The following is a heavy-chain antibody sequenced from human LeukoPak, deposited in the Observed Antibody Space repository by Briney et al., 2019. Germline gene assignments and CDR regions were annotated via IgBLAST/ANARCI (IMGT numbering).Heavy chain of an antibody. CDR3: ARAPAGYDFFDY. CDR1: GFTFSSYA. CDR2: ISYDGSNK. J-gene: IGHJ4*02. V-gene: IGHV3-30*14. D-gene: IGHD5-12*01. Sequence: GGSLRLSCAASGFTFSSYAMHWVRQAPGKGLEWVAVISYDGSNKYYADSVKGRFTVSRDNSKNTLYLQMNSLRAEDTAVYYCARAPAGYDFFDYWGQGTLVTVSS.